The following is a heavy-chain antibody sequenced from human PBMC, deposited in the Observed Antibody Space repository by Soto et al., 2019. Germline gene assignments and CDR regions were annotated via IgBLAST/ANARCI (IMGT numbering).Heavy chain of an antibody. D-gene: IGHD3-22*01. Sequence: SETLSLTCTVSGGSISSYYWSWIRQPPGKGLGWIGYIYYSGSTYYNPSLKSRVTISVDTSKNQFSLKLSSVTAADTAVYYCARSSDYYDSSGYYWFDPWGQGTLVTVSS. V-gene: IGHV4-59*12. CDR2: IYYSGST. J-gene: IGHJ5*02. CDR1: GGSISSYY. CDR3: ARSSDYYDSSGYYWFDP.